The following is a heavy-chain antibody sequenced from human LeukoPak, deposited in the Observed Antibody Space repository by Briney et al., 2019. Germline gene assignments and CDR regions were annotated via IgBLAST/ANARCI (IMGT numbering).Heavy chain of an antibody. CDR2: ISGLGDTT. J-gene: IGHJ3*02. CDR1: GFTFSSSA. V-gene: IGHV3-23*01. Sequence: GGSLRLSCAASGFTFSSSAMNWVRQAPGKGLEWVSGISGLGDTTYYADSVKGRFTISRGNSKNTLYLQMNSLRAEDTAVYYCAKRVGGVYAFDIWGQGTMVTVSS. D-gene: IGHD3-16*01. CDR3: AKRVGGVYAFDI.